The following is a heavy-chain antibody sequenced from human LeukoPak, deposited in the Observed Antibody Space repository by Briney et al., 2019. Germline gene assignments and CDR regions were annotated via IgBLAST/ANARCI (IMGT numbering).Heavy chain of an antibody. V-gene: IGHV1-2*02. CDR2: INPNSGGT. CDR3: ARTIFGVVITEDDYYYYYYMDV. J-gene: IGHJ6*03. CDR1: GYTFTSYD. Sequence: GASVKVSCKASGYTFTSYDINWVRQAPGQGLEWMGWINPNSGGTNYAQKFQGRVTMTRDTSISTAYMELSRLRSDDTAVYYCARTIFGVVITEDDYYYYYYMDVWGKGTTVTVSS. D-gene: IGHD3-3*01.